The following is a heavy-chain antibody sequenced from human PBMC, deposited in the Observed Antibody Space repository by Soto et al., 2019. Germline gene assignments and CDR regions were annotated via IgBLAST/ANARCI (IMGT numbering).Heavy chain of an antibody. D-gene: IGHD4-17*01. CDR3: AKDLVVDYGGPRYYYYGMDV. V-gene: IGHV3-23*01. CDR2: ISGSGDSP. CDR1: GFTFSNYA. Sequence: PGGSLRLSCAASGFTFSNYAISWVRQAPGKGLEWVSIISGSGDSPYYADSVKGRFTISRDNSKNTLYLQMNSLRAEDTAVYYCAKDLVVDYGGPRYYYYGMDVWGQGTTVTVSS. J-gene: IGHJ6*02.